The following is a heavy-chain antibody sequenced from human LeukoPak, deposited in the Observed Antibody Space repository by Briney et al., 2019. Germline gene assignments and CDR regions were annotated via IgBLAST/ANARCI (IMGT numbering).Heavy chain of an antibody. CDR1: GFTFSSYA. CDR3: ARAREPLIYTYYFEY. CDR2: ISGSGGST. V-gene: IGHV3-23*01. Sequence: GGSLRLSCAASGFTFSSYAMSWVRQAPGKGLEWVSAISGSGGSTYYADSVKGRFTIPRDNSKNTLYLQMNSLRAEDTAVYYCARAREPLIYTYYFEYWGQGTLVTVSS. D-gene: IGHD1-14*01. J-gene: IGHJ4*02.